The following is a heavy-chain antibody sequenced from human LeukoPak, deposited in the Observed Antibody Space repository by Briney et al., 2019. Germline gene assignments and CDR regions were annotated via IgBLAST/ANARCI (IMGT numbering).Heavy chain of an antibody. D-gene: IGHD3-22*01. J-gene: IGHJ3*02. CDR1: GGSITTYY. V-gene: IGHV4-4*07. CDR3: ARFNYYEVDI. Sequence: SETLSLTCSVSGGSITTYYWSWIRQPAGKGLEWIGRIYSSGRTNYNPSLKNRVTTSVDTSKNQFSMKLGSETAADTAVNYRARFNYYEVDIWGQGTMVTVSS. CDR2: IYSSGRT.